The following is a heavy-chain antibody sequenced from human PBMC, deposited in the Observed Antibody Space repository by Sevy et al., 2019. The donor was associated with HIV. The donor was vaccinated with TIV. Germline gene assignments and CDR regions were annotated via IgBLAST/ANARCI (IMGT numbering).Heavy chain of an antibody. Sequence: SESLSLTCTVSGYSIRNGYYWAWIRQPPGKGLEWIGSIHHSGITQYNPSLKSRVIISVDTSKNQVSLELSSVTAADTAMYYCARDRKYPLYYFDYWGQGILVTVSS. CDR3: ARDRKYPLYYFDY. CDR1: GYSIRNGYY. V-gene: IGHV4-38-2*02. J-gene: IGHJ4*02. CDR2: IHHSGIT. D-gene: IGHD6-6*01.